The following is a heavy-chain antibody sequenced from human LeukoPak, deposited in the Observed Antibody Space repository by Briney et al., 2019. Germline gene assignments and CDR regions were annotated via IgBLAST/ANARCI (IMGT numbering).Heavy chain of an antibody. Sequence: PGGSLRLSCAASGFTFSSYAMSWVRQAPGKGLEWVSGISDSGGRTYYADSVKGRFTISRDNSKNTLYLQMNSLRAEDTAIYYCAKDRSLRYFDWSATYYFDYWGQGTLVTVSS. J-gene: IGHJ4*02. D-gene: IGHD3-9*01. V-gene: IGHV3-23*01. CDR1: GFTFSSYA. CDR2: ISDSGGRT. CDR3: AKDRSLRYFDWSATYYFDY.